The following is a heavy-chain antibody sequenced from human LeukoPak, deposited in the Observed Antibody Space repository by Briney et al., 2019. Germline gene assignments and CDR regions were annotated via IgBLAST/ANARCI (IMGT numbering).Heavy chain of an antibody. CDR2: IFYSGST. CDR3: ARGEWDLLFDY. D-gene: IGHD1-26*01. V-gene: IGHV4-59*01. Sequence: KTSETLSLTCTVSGGSISGYYWSWIRQPPGKGLEWIGYIFYSGSTNYNPSLKSRVTISVDTSKNQFSLKLSSMTAADTAVYYCARGEWDLLFDYWGQGTLVTVSS. J-gene: IGHJ4*02. CDR1: GGSISGYY.